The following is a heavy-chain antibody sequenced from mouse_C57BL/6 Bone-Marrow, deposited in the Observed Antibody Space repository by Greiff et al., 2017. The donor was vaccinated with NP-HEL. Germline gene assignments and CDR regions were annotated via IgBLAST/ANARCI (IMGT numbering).Heavy chain of an antibody. CDR2: INSDGGST. CDR3: ARRDYYGRYWYFDV. V-gene: IGHV5-2*01. CDR1: EYEFPSHD. D-gene: IGHD1-1*01. J-gene: IGHJ1*03. Sequence: EVKVVESGGGLVQPGESLKLSCESNEYEFPSHDMSWVRKTPEKRLELVAAINSDGGSTYYPDTMERRFIISRDNTKKTLYLQMSSLRSEDTALYYCARRDYYGRYWYFDVWGTGTTVTVSS.